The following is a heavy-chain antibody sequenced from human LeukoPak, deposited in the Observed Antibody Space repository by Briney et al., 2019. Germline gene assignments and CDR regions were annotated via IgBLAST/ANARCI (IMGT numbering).Heavy chain of an antibody. CDR2: INHSGST. D-gene: IGHD6-13*01. V-gene: IGHV4-34*01. J-gene: IGHJ4*02. CDR3: AGSGRSSITWRTIDY. Sequence: SETLSLTCAVYGGSFSGYYWSWIRQPPGKGLEWIGEINHSGSTNYNPSLKSRVTISVDTSKNQFSLKLSSVTAADTAVYYCAGSGRSSITWRTIDYWGQGTLVTVSS. CDR1: GGSFSGYY.